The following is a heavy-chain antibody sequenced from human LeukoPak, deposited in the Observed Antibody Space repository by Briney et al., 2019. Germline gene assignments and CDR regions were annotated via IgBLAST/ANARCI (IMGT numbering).Heavy chain of an antibody. V-gene: IGHV4-34*01. CDR2: INHSGST. J-gene: IGHJ5*02. Sequence: SETLSLTCAVXGXXXGGSXXSWIRXXXXXXXXXXXXINHSGSTNSNPHLKSRVTISVDTSKNQFSLKLSSVTAADTAVYYCARVGVDTAMAPNWFDPWGQGTLVTVSS. D-gene: IGHD5-18*01. CDR1: GXXXGGSX. CDR3: ARVGVDTAMAPNWFDP.